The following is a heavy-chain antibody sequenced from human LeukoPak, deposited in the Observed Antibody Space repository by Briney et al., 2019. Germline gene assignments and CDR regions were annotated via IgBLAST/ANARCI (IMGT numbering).Heavy chain of an antibody. V-gene: IGHV1-2*02. CDR3: ARDARDGPNWFDP. J-gene: IGHJ5*02. Sequence: ASVKVSCKASGYTFTGYYMHWVRQAPGQGLEWMGWINPNSGGTNYAQKFQGRVTMTRDTSISTAYMELSRLRSDDTAVYYCARDARDGPNWFDPWGQGTLVTVSS. CDR2: INPNSGGT. CDR1: GYTFTGYY. D-gene: IGHD2-15*01.